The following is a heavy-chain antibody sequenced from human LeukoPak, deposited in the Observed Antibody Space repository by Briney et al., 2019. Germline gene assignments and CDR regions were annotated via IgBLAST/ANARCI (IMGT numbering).Heavy chain of an antibody. D-gene: IGHD3-9*01. Sequence: GGSLRLSCAASGFAFSSYEMNWVRQAPGKGLEWVSYISSSGSTIYYADSVKGRFTISRDNAKNSLYLQMNSLRAEDTAVYYCASYDILTGYYLDYWGQGTLVTVSS. J-gene: IGHJ4*02. CDR1: GFAFSSYE. CDR2: ISSSGSTI. CDR3: ASYDILTGYYLDY. V-gene: IGHV3-48*03.